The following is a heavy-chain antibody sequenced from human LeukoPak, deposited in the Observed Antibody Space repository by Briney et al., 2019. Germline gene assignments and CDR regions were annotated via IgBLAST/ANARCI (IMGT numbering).Heavy chain of an antibody. CDR2: SNSDGSST. D-gene: IGHD1-20*01. CDR1: GFTFTTYW. CDR3: ARASNWNYDY. Sequence: GGSLRLSCAASGFTFTTYWMHWVRQAPGKGLVWVSRSNSDGSSTSYADSVKGRFTISRDSAKNTLYLQMNSLRAEDTAVYYCARASNWNYDYWGQGTLVTVSS. V-gene: IGHV3-74*01. J-gene: IGHJ4*02.